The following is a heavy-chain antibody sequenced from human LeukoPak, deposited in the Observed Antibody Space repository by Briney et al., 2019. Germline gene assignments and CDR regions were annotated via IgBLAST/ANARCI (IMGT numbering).Heavy chain of an antibody. CDR1: GFTFSSYW. Sequence: GGSLRLSCAASGFTFSSYWMHWVRQAPGKGLVWVSRINSDGSSTSYADPVKGRFTISRDNAKNTLYLQMNSLRAEDTAVYYCARVIGDYGIYYYYYMDVWGKGTTVTVSS. D-gene: IGHD4-17*01. CDR3: ARVIGDYGIYYYYYMDV. CDR2: INSDGSST. V-gene: IGHV3-74*01. J-gene: IGHJ6*03.